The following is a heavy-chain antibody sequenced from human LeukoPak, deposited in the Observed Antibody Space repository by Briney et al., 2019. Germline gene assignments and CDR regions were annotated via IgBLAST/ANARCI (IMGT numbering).Heavy chain of an antibody. J-gene: IGHJ4*02. CDR3: ARAEMGYSFDY. Sequence: GGSLRLSCAASGFTFSSYSMNWVRQAPGKGLEWVSSISSSSSTIYYADSVKGRFTISRDNAKNSLYLQMNSLRAEDTAVYYCARAEMGYSFDYWGQGTLVTVSS. CDR1: GFTFSSYS. V-gene: IGHV3-48*01. CDR2: ISSSSSTI. D-gene: IGHD5-18*01.